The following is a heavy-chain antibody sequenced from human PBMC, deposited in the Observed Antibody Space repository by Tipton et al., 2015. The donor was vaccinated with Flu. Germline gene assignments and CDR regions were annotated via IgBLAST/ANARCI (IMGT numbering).Heavy chain of an antibody. CDR1: GGFITSGSYY. J-gene: IGHJ4*02. CDR3: ASGNFYDSSGYFAF. V-gene: IGHV4-61*02. D-gene: IGHD3-22*01. Sequence: TLSLTCTVSGGFITSGSYYWSWIRQSAGKGLEWIGRIYTTGSTNYNPSLRSRVTISGDTSKNQFSLQLNSVTAEDTAVYYCASGNFYDSSGYFAFWGQGFLVSVSS. CDR2: IYTTGST.